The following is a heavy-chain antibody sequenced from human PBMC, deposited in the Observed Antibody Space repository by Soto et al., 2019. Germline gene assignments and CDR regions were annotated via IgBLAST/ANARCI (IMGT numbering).Heavy chain of an antibody. D-gene: IGHD5-18*01. CDR1: GGSISSSSYY. Sequence: SETLSLTCTVSGGSISSSSYYWGWIRQPPGKGLEWIGSIYYSGSTYYNPSLKSRVTISVDTSKNQFSLKLSSVTAADTAVYYCARLSMIDTAMVLFDYWGQGTLVTVSS. V-gene: IGHV4-39*01. CDR3: ARLSMIDTAMVLFDY. CDR2: IYYSGST. J-gene: IGHJ4*02.